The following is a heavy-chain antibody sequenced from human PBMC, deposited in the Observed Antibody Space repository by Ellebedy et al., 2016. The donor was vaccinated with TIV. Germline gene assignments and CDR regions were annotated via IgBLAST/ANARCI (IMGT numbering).Heavy chain of an antibody. Sequence: GESLKISCAASEFTFSTYAMHWVRQAPGKGLEWVALISYDGSYKYYADSVKGRFTISIDNSKNTLYLQMNSLRAEDTAVYYCARGWFGEANVDFWGQGPLVTVSS. V-gene: IGHV3-30*04. D-gene: IGHD3-10*01. CDR3: ARGWFGEANVDF. J-gene: IGHJ4*02. CDR1: EFTFSTYA. CDR2: ISYDGSYK.